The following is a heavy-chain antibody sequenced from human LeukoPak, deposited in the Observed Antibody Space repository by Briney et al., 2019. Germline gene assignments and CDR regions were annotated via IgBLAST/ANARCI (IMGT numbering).Heavy chain of an antibody. V-gene: IGHV1-46*01. Sequence: ASVKVSCKASGYTFTSYYMHWVRQAPGQGLEWMGIINPSGGSTSYAQKFQGRVTMTRDMSTSTVYMELSSLRSEDTAVYYCARDSGDETYYYDTNAFNFWGQGTMVTVSS. CDR1: GYTFTSYY. CDR3: ARDSGDETYYYDTNAFNF. D-gene: IGHD3-22*01. J-gene: IGHJ3*01. CDR2: INPSGGST.